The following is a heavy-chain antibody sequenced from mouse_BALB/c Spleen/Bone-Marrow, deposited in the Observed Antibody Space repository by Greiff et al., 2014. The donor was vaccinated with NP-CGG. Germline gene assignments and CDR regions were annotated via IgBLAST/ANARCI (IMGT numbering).Heavy chain of an antibody. D-gene: IGHD1-1*01. V-gene: IGHV14-3*02. CDR1: GFNIKDTY. CDR2: IDPANGDT. J-gene: IGHJ1*01. Sequence: EVQLQQSGAELAKPGASVKLSCTASGFNIKDTYMHWVKQRPEQGLEWIGRIDPANGDTKYDPKFQGKATITADTSSNTAYLQLSTMTSEDTTIYYCTKPSFYYGSSYGYFDVWGAGTTVTVSS. CDR3: TKPSFYYGSSYGYFDV.